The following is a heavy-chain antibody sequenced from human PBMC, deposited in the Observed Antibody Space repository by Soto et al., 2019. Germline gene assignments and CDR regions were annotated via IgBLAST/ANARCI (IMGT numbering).Heavy chain of an antibody. J-gene: IGHJ6*02. CDR1: GASFSGYY. CDR3: ARGQQLGLRPYYGMDV. CDR2: INHSGST. D-gene: IGHD6-6*01. V-gene: IGHV4-34*01. Sequence: ECLSLSCPVYGASFSGYYWSWIRQPPGKGLEWIGEINHSGSTNYNPSLKSLVTISVDTSKNQFSLNLSSVTAADTAVYYCARGQQLGLRPYYGMDVWCQGTTVTVSS.